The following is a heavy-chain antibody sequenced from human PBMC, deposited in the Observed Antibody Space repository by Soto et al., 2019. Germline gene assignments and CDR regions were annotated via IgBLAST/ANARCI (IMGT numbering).Heavy chain of an antibody. Sequence: PSETLSLTCTVSGDSISGGYYWSWIRQPPGKGLEWIGYIYYSGSTNYNPSLKSRVTISVDTSKNQFSLKLSSVTAADTAVYYCSQGVAADYFDYWGQGTLVTVSS. V-gene: IGHV4-59*08. CDR1: GDSISGGYY. CDR2: IYYSGST. J-gene: IGHJ4*02. CDR3: SQGVAADYFDY. D-gene: IGHD2-15*01.